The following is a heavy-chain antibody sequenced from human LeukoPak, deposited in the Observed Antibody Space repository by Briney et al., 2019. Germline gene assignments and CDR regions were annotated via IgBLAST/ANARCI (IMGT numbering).Heavy chain of an antibody. J-gene: IGHJ4*02. Sequence: PSETLSLTCAVYGGSFSGYYWSWIRQPPGKWLEWIGEINHSGSTNYNPSLKSRVTISVDTSKNQFSLKLSSVTAADTAVYYCSIVVVPAATLDYFDYWGQGTLVTVSS. CDR1: GGSFSGYY. CDR2: INHSGST. V-gene: IGHV4-34*01. CDR3: SIVVVPAATLDYFDY. D-gene: IGHD2-2*01.